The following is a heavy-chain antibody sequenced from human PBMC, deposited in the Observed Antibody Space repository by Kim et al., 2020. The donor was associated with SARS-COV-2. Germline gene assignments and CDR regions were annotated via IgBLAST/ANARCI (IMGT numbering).Heavy chain of an antibody. D-gene: IGHD3-9*01. CDR1: GGSISSSSYY. Sequence: SETLSLTCTVSGGSISSSSYYWGWIRQPPGKGLEWIGSIYYSGSTYYNPSLKSRVTISVDTSKNQFSLKLSSVTAADTAVYYCASHRYDILTGYYREYYYYGMDVWGQGTTVTVSS. J-gene: IGHJ6*02. V-gene: IGHV4-39*01. CDR2: IYYSGST. CDR3: ASHRYDILTGYYREYYYYGMDV.